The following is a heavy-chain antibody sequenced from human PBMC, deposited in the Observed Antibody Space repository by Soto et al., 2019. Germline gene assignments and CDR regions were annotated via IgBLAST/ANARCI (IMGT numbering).Heavy chain of an antibody. Sequence: SETLSLTCAAYVGSFRGYYWNWIRQPPGKGLEWIGEINHSGRTKYNPSLNSRVTISVDTSKNQFSLKLGSVTAADTAVYYCARAAEYAWFDPWGRGTLVTVSS. CDR2: INHSGRT. D-gene: IGHD2-8*01. CDR3: ARAAEYAWFDP. CDR1: VGSFRGYY. V-gene: IGHV4-34*01. J-gene: IGHJ5*02.